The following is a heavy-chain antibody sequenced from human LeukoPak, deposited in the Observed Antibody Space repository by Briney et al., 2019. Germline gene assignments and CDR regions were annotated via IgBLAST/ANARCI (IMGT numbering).Heavy chain of an antibody. Sequence: SVKVSCKASGATFSSYAISWVRQAPGQGLKWLGGFIPIFGTANYAQKFQGRVTITADESTSTAYMELSSLRSEDTAVYYCARVSFYCSSTSCTWGPHFDPWGQGTLVTVSS. V-gene: IGHV1-69*01. CDR2: FIPIFGTA. D-gene: IGHD2-2*01. CDR3: ARVSFYCSSTSCTWGPHFDP. J-gene: IGHJ5*02. CDR1: GATFSSYA.